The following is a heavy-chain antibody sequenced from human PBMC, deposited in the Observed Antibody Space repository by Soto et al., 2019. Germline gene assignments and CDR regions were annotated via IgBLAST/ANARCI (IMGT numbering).Heavy chain of an antibody. CDR3: AREGGQQLYWFDP. J-gene: IGHJ5*02. CDR2: IYHSGST. D-gene: IGHD6-13*01. V-gene: IGHV4-4*02. CDR1: W. Sequence: WWGCVHKPPGKGLEWIGEIYHSGSTNYNPSLKSRVTISVDKSKNQFSLKLSSVTAADTAVYYCAREGGQQLYWFDPWGQGTLVTVSS.